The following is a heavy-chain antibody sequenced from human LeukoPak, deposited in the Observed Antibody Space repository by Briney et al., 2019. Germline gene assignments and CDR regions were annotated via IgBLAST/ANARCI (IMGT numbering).Heavy chain of an antibody. D-gene: IGHD3-16*01. CDR3: ARDPSNSAFKGMQGGDY. CDR1: GYSISSGYY. V-gene: IGHV4-38-2*02. CDR2: TFHSANT. J-gene: IGHJ4*02. Sequence: PSETLSLTCTVSGYSISSGYYWGWIRQPPGKGLEWIGSTFHSANTYYNPSLKSRVTISVDTSKNQFSLKMSSVTAADTAVYYCARDPSNSAFKGMQGGDYWGQGTLVTVSS.